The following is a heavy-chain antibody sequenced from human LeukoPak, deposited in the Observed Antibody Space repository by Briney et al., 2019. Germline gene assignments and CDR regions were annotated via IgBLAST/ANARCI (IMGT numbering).Heavy chain of an antibody. V-gene: IGHV4-59*01. CDR1: GGSNSSYY. D-gene: IGHD3-9*01. CDR2: IYYSGST. CDR3: ARGYFDWPRLDY. Sequence: KTSETLSLTCTVSGGSNSSYYWSWIRQPPGKGLEWIGYIYYSGSTNYNPSLKSRVTISVDTSKNQFSLKLSSVTAADTAVYYCARGYFDWPRLDYWGQGTLVTVSS. J-gene: IGHJ4*02.